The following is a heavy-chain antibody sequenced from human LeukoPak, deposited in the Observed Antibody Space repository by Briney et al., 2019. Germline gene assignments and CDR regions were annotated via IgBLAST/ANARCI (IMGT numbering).Heavy chain of an antibody. CDR1: GYTLTDYY. CDR3: ARVVLRFLIHYYYGMDV. Sequence: ASVKVSCKASGYTLTDYYMHWVRQAPGQGLEWMGRINPNSGGTNYAQKFQGRVTMTRDTSISTVYMELSRLRSDDTAVYYCARVVLRFLIHYYYGMDVWGQGTTVTVSS. D-gene: IGHD3-3*01. CDR2: INPNSGGT. J-gene: IGHJ6*02. V-gene: IGHV1-2*06.